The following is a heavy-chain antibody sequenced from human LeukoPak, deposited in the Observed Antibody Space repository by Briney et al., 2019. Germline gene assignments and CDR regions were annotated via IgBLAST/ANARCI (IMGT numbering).Heavy chain of an antibody. CDR1: GGSISSSNW. CDR2: IYHSGST. J-gene: IGHJ5*02. Sequence: PSETLSLTCAVSGGSISSSNWWSWVRQPPGKGLEWIGEIYHSGSTNYNPSLKSRVTISVDTSKNQFSLKLSSVTAADTAVYYCARGRSGRWYSNWFDPWGQGTLVTVSS. CDR3: ARGRSGRWYSNWFDP. V-gene: IGHV4-4*02. D-gene: IGHD4-23*01.